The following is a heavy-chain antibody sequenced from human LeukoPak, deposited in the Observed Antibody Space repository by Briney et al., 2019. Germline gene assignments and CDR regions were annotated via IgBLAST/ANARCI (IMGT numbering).Heavy chain of an antibody. CDR2: ISYDGSNK. J-gene: IGHJ6*02. Sequence: GGSLRLSCAASGFTFSSDAMHWVRQAPGKGLEWVAVISYDGSNKYYADSVKGRFTISRDNSKNTLYLQMNSLRAEDTAVYYCARDRSFAYYYYGMDVWGQGTTVTVSS. CDR3: ARDRSFAYYYYGMDV. D-gene: IGHD2/OR15-2a*01. V-gene: IGHV3-30-3*01. CDR1: GFTFSSDA.